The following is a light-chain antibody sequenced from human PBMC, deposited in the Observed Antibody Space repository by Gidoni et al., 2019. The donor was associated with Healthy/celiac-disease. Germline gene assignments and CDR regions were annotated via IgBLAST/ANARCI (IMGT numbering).Light chain of an antibody. CDR3: QQYGSLFT. J-gene: IGKJ3*01. V-gene: IGKV3-20*01. CDR2: GAS. CDR1: QSVSSSY. Sequence: EIVLTQSPGTLSLSPWERATLSCRASQSVSSSYLAWYQQKPGQAPRLLIYGASSRATGIPDRFSGSGSGTDFTLTISRLEPEDFAVYYCQQYGSLFTFGPGTKVDIK.